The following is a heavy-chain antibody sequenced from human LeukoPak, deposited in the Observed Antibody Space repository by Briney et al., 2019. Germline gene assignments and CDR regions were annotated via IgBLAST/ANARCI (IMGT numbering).Heavy chain of an antibody. J-gene: IGHJ4*02. CDR2: INHSGST. V-gene: IGHV4-34*01. CDR3: ARVRAFYDYVWGSYRYMDY. CDR1: GGSFSGYY. Sequence: RSSETLSLTCAVYGGSFSGYYWSRIRQPPGKGLEWIGEINHSGSTNYNPSLKSRVTISVDTSKNQFSLKLSSVTAADTAVYYCARVRAFYDYVWGSYRYMDYWGQGTLVTVSS. D-gene: IGHD3-16*02.